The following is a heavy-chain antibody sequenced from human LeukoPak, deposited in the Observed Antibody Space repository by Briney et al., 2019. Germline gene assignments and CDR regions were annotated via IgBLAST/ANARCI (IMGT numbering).Heavy chain of an antibody. Sequence: SETLSLTCTVTGGSISSSSYYWGWIRQPPGKGLEWIGTIYYSGSTYYNPSLKSRVTISVDMSKNQFSLKLSSVTAADTAVYYCARHKFSGSYRLYYYYYYMDVWGKGTTVTVSS. J-gene: IGHJ6*03. V-gene: IGHV4-39*01. CDR1: GGSISSSSYY. CDR3: ARHKFSGSYRLYYYYYYMDV. D-gene: IGHD1-26*01. CDR2: IYYSGST.